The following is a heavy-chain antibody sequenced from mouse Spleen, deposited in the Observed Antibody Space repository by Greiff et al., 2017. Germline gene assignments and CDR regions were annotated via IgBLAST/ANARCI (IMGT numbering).Heavy chain of an antibody. Sequence: EVKLEESGEGLVKPGGSLKLSCAASGFTFSSYAMSWVRQTPEKRLEWVAYISSGGDYIYYADTVKGRFTISRDNARNTLYLQMSSLKSEDTAMYYCTRDQGYYGSSLYAMDYWGQGTSVTVSS. J-gene: IGHJ4*01. CDR3: TRDQGYYGSSLYAMDY. CDR1: GFTFSSYA. CDR2: ISSGGDYI. V-gene: IGHV5-9-1*02. D-gene: IGHD1-1*01.